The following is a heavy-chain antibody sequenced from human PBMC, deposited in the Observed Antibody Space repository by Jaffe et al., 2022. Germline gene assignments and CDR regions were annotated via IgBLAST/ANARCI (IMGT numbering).Heavy chain of an antibody. CDR2: ISSSGSTI. CDR3: ARDGCSSTSCYVIAFDI. D-gene: IGHD2-2*01. Sequence: EVQLVESGGGLVQPGGSLRLSCAASGFTFSSYEMNWVRQAPGKGLEWVSYISSSGSTIYYADSVKGRFTISRDNAKNSLYLQMNSLRAEDTAVYYCARDGCSSTSCYVIAFDIWGQGTMVTVSS. J-gene: IGHJ3*02. V-gene: IGHV3-48*03. CDR1: GFTFSSYE.